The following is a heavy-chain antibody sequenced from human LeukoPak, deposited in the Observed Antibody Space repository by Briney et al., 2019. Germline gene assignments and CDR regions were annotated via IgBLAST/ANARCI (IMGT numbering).Heavy chain of an antibody. D-gene: IGHD3-10*01. CDR2: ISSSSSNI. V-gene: IGHV3-21*01. CDR1: GFTFSRYI. CDR3: ARDREYDSAPDAFDI. Sequence: GGSLRLSCAASGFTFSRYIMNWVRQAPGKGLEWVSSISSSSSNIYYADSVKGRFTISRDNAQNSVYLQMDSLRAEDTAVYYCARDREYDSAPDAFDIWGQGTMVTVSS. J-gene: IGHJ3*02.